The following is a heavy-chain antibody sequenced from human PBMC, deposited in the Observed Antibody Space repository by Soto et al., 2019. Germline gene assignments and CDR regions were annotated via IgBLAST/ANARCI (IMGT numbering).Heavy chain of an antibody. CDR3: AKHAGYNSGWHSDY. D-gene: IGHD6-19*01. J-gene: IGHJ4*02. V-gene: IGHV3-23*01. CDR1: EFTFSAYW. CDR2: ISGSGDST. Sequence: PGGSLRLSCATFEFTFSAYWLISVRQGPWTVLEWVSRISGSGDSTLYADSLKGRFTISRDNSKNTLYLQINSLRAEDTPIHYSAKHAGYNSGWHSDYWGKGTMVPVSS.